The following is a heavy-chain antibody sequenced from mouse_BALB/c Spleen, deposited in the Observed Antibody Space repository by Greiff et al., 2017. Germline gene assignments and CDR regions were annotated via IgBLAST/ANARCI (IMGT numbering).Heavy chain of an antibody. CDR2: IWSGGST. Sequence: VKLMESGPGLVQPSQSLSITCTVSGFSLTSYGVHWVRQSPGKGLEWLGVIWSGGSTDYNAAFISRLSISKDNSKSQVFFKMNSLQANDTAIYYCARLGYDRGYYAMDYWGQGTSVTVSS. CDR3: ARLGYDRGYYAMDY. J-gene: IGHJ4*01. D-gene: IGHD2-2*01. CDR1: GFSLTSYG. V-gene: IGHV2-2*02.